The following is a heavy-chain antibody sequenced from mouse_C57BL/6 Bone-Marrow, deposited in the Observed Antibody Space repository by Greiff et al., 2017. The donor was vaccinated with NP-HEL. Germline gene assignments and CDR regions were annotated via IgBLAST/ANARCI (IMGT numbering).Heavy chain of an antibody. Sequence: EVQRVESGGGLVQPGGSLKLSCAASGFTFSDYYMYWVRQTPEKRLEWVAYISNGGGSTYYPETVKGRFTISRDNAKNTLYLQMRRLKSEDTAMYYCARPRYYYGRQLLDYAMDYWGQGTSVTVSS. CDR2: ISNGGGST. CDR1: GFTFSDYY. J-gene: IGHJ4*01. CDR3: ARPRYYYGRQLLDYAMDY. V-gene: IGHV5-12*01. D-gene: IGHD1-1*01.